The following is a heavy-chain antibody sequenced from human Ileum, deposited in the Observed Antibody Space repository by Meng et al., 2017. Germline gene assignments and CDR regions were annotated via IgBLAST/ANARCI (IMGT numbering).Heavy chain of an antibody. V-gene: IGHV3-74*01. CDR3: ARGYDFWSGPDY. J-gene: IGHJ4*02. CDR2: INSDGSST. CDR1: GFTFSSYW. D-gene: IGHD3-3*01. Sequence: EVQLVGYGGGLVQPGGSLRLSCAASGFTFSSYWMHWVRQAPGKGLVWVSRINSDGSSTSYADSVKGRFTISRDNAKNTLYLQMNSLRAEDTAVYYCARGYDFWSGPDYWGQGTLVTVSS.